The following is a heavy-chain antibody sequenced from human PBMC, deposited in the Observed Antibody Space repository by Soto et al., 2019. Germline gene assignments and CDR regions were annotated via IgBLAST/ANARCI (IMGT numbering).Heavy chain of an antibody. CDR2: ISGSGGST. V-gene: IGHV3-23*01. J-gene: IGHJ5*02. Sequence: EVQLLESGGGLVQPGGSLRLSCAASGFTFSSYAMSWVRQAPGKGLEWVSAISGSGGSTDYADSVKGRFTISRDNSKNALYLYVNSGKAEDTAVYYCAKAGFISWGQGTLVTVSS. CDR3: AKAGFIS. CDR1: GFTFSSYA. D-gene: IGHD3-16*02.